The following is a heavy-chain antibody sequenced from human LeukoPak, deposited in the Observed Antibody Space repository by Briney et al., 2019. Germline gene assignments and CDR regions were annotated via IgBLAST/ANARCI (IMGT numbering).Heavy chain of an antibody. J-gene: IGHJ4*02. V-gene: IGHV1-2*02. CDR1: GYTFTGYY. CDR2: INPNSGGT. Sequence: ASVKVSCKASGYTFTGYYMHWVRQAPGQGLEWMGWINPNSGGTNYAQKFQGRVTMTRDTSISTAYMELSRLRSDDTAVYCCARGGYVVVVAATYDYWGQGTLVTVSS. D-gene: IGHD2-15*01. CDR3: ARGGYVVVVAATYDY.